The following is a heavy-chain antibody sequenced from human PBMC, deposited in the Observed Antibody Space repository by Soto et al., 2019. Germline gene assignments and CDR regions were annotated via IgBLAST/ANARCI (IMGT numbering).Heavy chain of an antibody. Sequence: SETMALTCSVYGGSFSGYYWSWIRQPPGKGLEWIGEINHSGSTNYNPSLKSRVTISVDTSKNQFSLKLSSVTAADTAVYYCASFPFRGSSSWYCGCWGQGNLGTVS. J-gene: IGHJ4*02. D-gene: IGHD6-6*01. V-gene: IGHV4-34*01. CDR1: GGSFSGYY. CDR2: INHSGST. CDR3: ASFPFRGSSSWYCGC.